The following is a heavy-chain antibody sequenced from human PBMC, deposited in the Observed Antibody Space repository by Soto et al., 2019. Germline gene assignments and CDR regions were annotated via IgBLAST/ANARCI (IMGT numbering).Heavy chain of an antibody. J-gene: IGHJ4*01. CDR1: GLPFNDFG. D-gene: IGHD3-9*01. V-gene: IGHV3-30*18. Sequence: GGSLRLSCTVSGLPFNDFGLHWVRQTPGKGLEWVAIISHDGKKKFYADSVKGRITGARDNSRNTLYLQMTRLGSADTALYFCAKTATYFDDYHNTGYSSEDYWGRGTMVTVSS. CDR2: ISHDGKKK. CDR3: AKTATYFDDYHNTGYSSEDY.